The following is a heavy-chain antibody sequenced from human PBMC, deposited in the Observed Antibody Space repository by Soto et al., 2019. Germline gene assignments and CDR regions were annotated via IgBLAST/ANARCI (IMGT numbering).Heavy chain of an antibody. V-gene: IGHV4-4*02. CDR3: ARGLSAGPGSGYSLDN. D-gene: IGHD3-22*01. Sequence: SETLSLTCAVSGGSISSSNWWSWVRQPPGKGLEWIGEIYHSGSTNYNPSLKSRVTISVDKSKNQFSLKLTSVTAADTAVYYCARGLSAGPGSGYSLDNWGPGTLVTVSS. J-gene: IGHJ4*02. CDR1: GGSISSSNW. CDR2: IYHSGST.